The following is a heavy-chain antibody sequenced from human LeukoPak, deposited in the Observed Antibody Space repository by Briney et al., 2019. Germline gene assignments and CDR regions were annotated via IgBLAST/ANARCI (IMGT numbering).Heavy chain of an antibody. CDR3: ASFRGSYYVFDN. D-gene: IGHD1-26*01. J-gene: IGHJ4*02. V-gene: IGHV4-34*01. CDR1: GGSFSGYY. Sequence: SETLSLTCAVYGGSFSGYYWSWIRQPPGKGLEWIGEINHSGSTNYNPFLKSRVTISVDTSKNQFSLKLSSVTAADTAVYYCASFRGSYYVFDNWGQGTLVTVSS. CDR2: INHSGST.